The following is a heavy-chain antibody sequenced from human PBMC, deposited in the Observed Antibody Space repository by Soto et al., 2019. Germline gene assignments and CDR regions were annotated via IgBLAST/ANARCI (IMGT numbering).Heavy chain of an antibody. J-gene: IGHJ6*02. CDR2: IWYDGSNE. Sequence: PGGSLRLSCAASGFTFSTYGMHWVRQAPGKGLEWVAVIWYDGSNEYHADSVKGRFTISRDNSKNTLYLQMNSLRAEDTAVYYCARAPKTVITMVGGVIIPTYGMDVWGQGTTVTVSS. CDR3: ARAPKTVITMVGGVIIPTYGMDV. D-gene: IGHD3-10*01. V-gene: IGHV3-33*01. CDR1: GFTFSTYG.